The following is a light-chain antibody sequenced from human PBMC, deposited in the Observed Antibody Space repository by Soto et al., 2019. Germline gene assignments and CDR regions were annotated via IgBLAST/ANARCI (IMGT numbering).Light chain of an antibody. Sequence: EIVLTQSPVTLSASPGERVTLSCRASQSVDINLAWYQQKPGQAPRLLIYGASNRASGIPDRFSGSGSGTDFTLTISRLEPEDFAVYYCQQRSNLPPTFGQGTRLEIK. V-gene: IGKV3-11*01. CDR1: QSVDIN. CDR3: QQRSNLPPT. J-gene: IGKJ5*01. CDR2: GAS.